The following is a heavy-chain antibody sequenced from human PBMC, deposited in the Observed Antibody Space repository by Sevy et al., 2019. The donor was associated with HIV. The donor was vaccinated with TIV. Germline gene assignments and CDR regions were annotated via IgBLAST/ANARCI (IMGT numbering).Heavy chain of an antibody. Sequence: GGSLRLSCAASGFTFSTYDMNWVRQAPGKGVEWISYISSSSSNIYYADSVKGRFTMSRGNAKNSLFVQMHSLRAEDTAVYYCPREGGYTDQGMDVRGQGTTVTVSS. CDR1: GFTFSTYD. CDR3: PREGGYTDQGMDV. J-gene: IGHJ6*02. CDR2: ISSSSSNI. D-gene: IGHD5-12*01. V-gene: IGHV3-48*01.